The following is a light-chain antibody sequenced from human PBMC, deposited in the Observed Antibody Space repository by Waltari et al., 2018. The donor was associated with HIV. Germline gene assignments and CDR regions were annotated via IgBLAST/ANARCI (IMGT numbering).Light chain of an antibody. CDR2: EGN. CDR1: SYNRGDFTY. J-gene: IGLJ2*01. Sequence: QSALTQPASVSGSPGQSITISCVESSYNRGDFTYLSLYQQHPGKAPKVIIYEGNNPHSGCSLCFSGSKSGNTAALTISGLQSEDEADYYCSSNTDTSTALFGGGTKLSVL. CDR3: SSNTDTSTAL. V-gene: IGLV2-14*01.